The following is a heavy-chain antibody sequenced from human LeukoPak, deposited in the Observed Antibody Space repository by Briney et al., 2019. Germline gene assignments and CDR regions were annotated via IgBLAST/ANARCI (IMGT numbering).Heavy chain of an antibody. V-gene: IGHV4-61*02. CDR3: ARGASGALDI. CDR1: GGSISSGSYY. CDR2: IYTSGST. D-gene: IGHD3-3*01. J-gene: IGHJ3*02. Sequence: PSETLSLTCTVSGGSISSGSYYWSWIRQPAGKGLEWIGRIYTSGSTNYNPSLKSRVTISVDTSKNQFSLKLSSVTAADTAVYYCARGASGALDIWGQGTMVTVSS.